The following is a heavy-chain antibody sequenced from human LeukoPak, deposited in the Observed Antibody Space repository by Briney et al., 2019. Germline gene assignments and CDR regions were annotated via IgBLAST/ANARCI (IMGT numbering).Heavy chain of an antibody. D-gene: IGHD4-23*01. CDR2: ISDYNGNT. CDR3: AREASGGYFDY. J-gene: IGHJ4*02. V-gene: IGHV1-18*01. Sequence: VASVKVSCKASGYTFTSYGISWVRRAPGQGLEWMGWISDYNGNTNCAQNFRGRVTMTRDTSTSTVYMDLSSLRSEDTAVYYCAREASGGYFDYWGQGTLVTVSS. CDR1: GYTFTSYG.